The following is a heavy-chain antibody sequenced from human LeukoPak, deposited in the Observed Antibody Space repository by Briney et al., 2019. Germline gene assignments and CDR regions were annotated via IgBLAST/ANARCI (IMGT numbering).Heavy chain of an antibody. CDR3: ARVSVVAATGGYDYYYYYGMDV. CDR2: ISSSGSTI. V-gene: IGHV3-11*01. J-gene: IGHJ6*02. CDR1: RFTFSDYY. D-gene: IGHD2-15*01. Sequence: GGSLRLSCAASRFTFSDYYMSWIRQAPGKGLEWVSYISSSGSTIYYADSVKGRFAISRDNAKNSLYLQMNSLRAEDTAVYYCARVSVVAATGGYDYYYYYGMDVWGQGTTVTVSS.